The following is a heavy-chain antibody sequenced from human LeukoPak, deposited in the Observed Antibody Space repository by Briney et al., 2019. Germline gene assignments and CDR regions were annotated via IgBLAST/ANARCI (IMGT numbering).Heavy chain of an antibody. CDR2: MNPNRGNT. J-gene: IGHJ4*02. Sequence: ASVKVSCKASGYTFTSYDINWVRQATGQGLEWMGWMNPNRGNTGYAQKFQGRVTMTRNTSISTAYMELSSLRSEDTAVYYCARASSSWYPYYFDYWGQGTLVTVSS. CDR3: ARASSSWYPYYFDY. CDR1: GYTFTSYD. D-gene: IGHD6-13*01. V-gene: IGHV1-8*01.